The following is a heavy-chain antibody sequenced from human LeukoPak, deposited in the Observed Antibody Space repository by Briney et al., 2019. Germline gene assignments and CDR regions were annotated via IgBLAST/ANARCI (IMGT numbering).Heavy chain of an antibody. CDR2: ISGSGGST. CDR3: AKYAVGATIDY. D-gene: IGHD1-26*01. J-gene: IGHJ4*02. V-gene: IGHV3-23*01. Sequence: GGSLRLSCAASGFTFSNYRMNWVRQAPGKGLEWVSAISGSGGSTYYADSVKGRFTISRDNSKNTLYLQMNSLRAEDTAVYYCAKYAVGATIDYWGQGTLVPVSS. CDR1: GFTFSNYR.